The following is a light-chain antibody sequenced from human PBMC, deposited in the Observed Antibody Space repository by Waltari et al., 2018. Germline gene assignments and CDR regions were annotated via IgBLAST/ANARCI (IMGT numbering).Light chain of an antibody. CDR1: SNNIGFYDL. Sequence: QSALTQPASVSGSPGQSITNPCPGSSNNIGFYDLVSLYQPHPGKAPKLIIFDAIKRPSGFSDRFSGSKSGNTASLTISGLQTEDDADYYCCSYSGSGSFPYVFGPGTRVAVL. V-gene: IGLV2-23*02. CDR2: DAI. J-gene: IGLJ1*01. CDR3: CSYSGSGSFPYV.